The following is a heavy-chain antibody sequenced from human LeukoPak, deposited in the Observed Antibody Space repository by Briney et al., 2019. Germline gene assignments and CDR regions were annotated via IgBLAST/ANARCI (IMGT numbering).Heavy chain of an antibody. J-gene: IGHJ6*02. CDR3: ARVVYSTGMDV. D-gene: IGHD6-13*01. Sequence: SVKVSCKASGGTFSSYAISWVRHAPGQGLEWMGRIIPIFGVANYAQKFQGRVTITADKSTSTAYMELSSLRSEDTAVYYCARVVYSTGMDVWGQGTTVTVSS. CDR2: IIPIFGVA. V-gene: IGHV1-69*04. CDR1: GGTFSSYA.